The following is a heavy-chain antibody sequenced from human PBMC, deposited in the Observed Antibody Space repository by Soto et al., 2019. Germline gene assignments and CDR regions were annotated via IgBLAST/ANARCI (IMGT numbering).Heavy chain of an antibody. Sequence: SETLSLTCAFYGGSFSGYYWSCIRHPPGKWLEWIGEINHSGSTNYNPSLKSRVTISVDTSKNQFSLKLSSVTAADTAVYYCARVSSRIGYCSGGSCYPGWDYYHYGMEVWGQGTTGTVSS. J-gene: IGHJ6*01. CDR2: INHSGST. CDR1: GGSFSGYY. CDR3: ARVSSRIGYCSGGSCYPGWDYYHYGMEV. D-gene: IGHD2-15*01. V-gene: IGHV4-34*01.